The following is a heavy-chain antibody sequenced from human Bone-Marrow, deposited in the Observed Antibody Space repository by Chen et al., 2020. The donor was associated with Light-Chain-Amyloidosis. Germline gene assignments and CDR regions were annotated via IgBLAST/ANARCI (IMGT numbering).Heavy chain of an antibody. CDR2: ISSSGITI. CDR3: VREEDAYGHGVLDY. D-gene: IGHD3-10*01. Sequence: EVQLVESGGGSVQPVGSLRLSCTASGFTFGNYEMNWVRQAPGKGLEWVSYISSSGITIYYADSMKGRVTVSRDNAKNSLYLEMSSLRAEDTAIYYCVREEDAYGHGVLDYWGQGTLVTVPS. CDR1: GFTFGNYE. V-gene: IGHV3-48*03. J-gene: IGHJ4*02.